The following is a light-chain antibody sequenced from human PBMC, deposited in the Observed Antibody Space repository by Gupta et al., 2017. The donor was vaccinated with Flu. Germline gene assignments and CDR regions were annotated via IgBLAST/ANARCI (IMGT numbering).Light chain of an antibody. V-gene: IGKV2-30*01. CDR3: RQGKHWPLT. Sequence: DVVMTQSPLSLPVTLGQPASISCRSSQSLVYSDGNTYLTWFQQRPGQSPRRLIYKASNRDSGVPDRFSGSGSGTDFTLKISRVEAEDVGVYYCRQGKHWPLTFGGGTKVEIK. CDR2: KAS. CDR1: QSLVYSDGNTY. J-gene: IGKJ4*01.